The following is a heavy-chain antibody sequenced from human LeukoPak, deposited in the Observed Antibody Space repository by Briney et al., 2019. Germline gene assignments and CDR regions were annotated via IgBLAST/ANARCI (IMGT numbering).Heavy chain of an antibody. CDR2: ISGSGGST. V-gene: IGHV3-23*01. CDR1: GFTFSSYA. CDR3: AREYNWNWDFDY. Sequence: GGSLRPSCAASGFTFSSYAMSWVRQAPGKGLEWVSAISGSGGSTYYADSVKGRFTISRDNSKNTLYLQMNSLRAEDTAVYYCAREYNWNWDFDYWGQGTLVTVSS. J-gene: IGHJ4*02. D-gene: IGHD1-1*01.